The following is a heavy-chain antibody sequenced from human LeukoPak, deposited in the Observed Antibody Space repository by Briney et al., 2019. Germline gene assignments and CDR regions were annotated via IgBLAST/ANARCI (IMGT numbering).Heavy chain of an antibody. Sequence: SETLSLTCAVSGGSISSGGYSWSWIRQPPGKGLEWIGYIYHSGSTYYNPSLKSRVTISVDRSKNQFSLKLSSVTAADTAVYYCAKDLDSGWPNYWGQGTLVTVSS. D-gene: IGHD6-19*01. CDR3: AKDLDSGWPNY. CDR1: GGSISSGGYS. CDR2: IYHSGST. V-gene: IGHV4-30-2*01. J-gene: IGHJ4*02.